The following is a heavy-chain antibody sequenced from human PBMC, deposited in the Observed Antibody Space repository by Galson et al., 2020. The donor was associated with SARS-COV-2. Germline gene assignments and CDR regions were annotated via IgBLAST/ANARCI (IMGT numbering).Heavy chain of an antibody. CDR1: GASISSGDYF. Sequence: SETLSLTCTVSGASISSGDYFWSWIRQPAGKGLEWIGRMSITGSTKYNPSLKSRVTISVDTSKNQFSLNLSAVTAADTAVYYCTREREGHVTSGGLDVWGQGTTVTVSS. J-gene: IGHJ6*02. V-gene: IGHV4-61*02. CDR2: MSITGST. D-gene: IGHD3-10*01. CDR3: TREREGHVTSGGLDV.